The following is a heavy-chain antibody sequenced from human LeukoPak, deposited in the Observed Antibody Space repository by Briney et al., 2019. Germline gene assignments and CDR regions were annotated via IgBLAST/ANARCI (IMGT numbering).Heavy chain of an antibody. CDR3: ARHADYHILTGFDY. J-gene: IGHJ4*02. CDR2: IDPSNSYT. D-gene: IGHD3-9*01. Sequence: GEPLKISCKGSGYNFTNYWISWVRQMPGKGLEWMGRIDPSNSYTNYSPPSQGHVTISADRSISTAYLQWNSLKASDTAMYYCARHADYHILTGFDYWGQGTLVTVS. V-gene: IGHV5-10-1*01. CDR1: GYNFTNYW.